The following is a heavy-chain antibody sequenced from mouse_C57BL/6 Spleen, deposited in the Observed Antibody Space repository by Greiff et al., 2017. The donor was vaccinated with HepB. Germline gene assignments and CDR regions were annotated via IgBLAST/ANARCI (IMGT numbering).Heavy chain of an antibody. CDR2: IYPGSGST. CDR1: GYTFTSYW. J-gene: IGHJ2*01. D-gene: IGHD1-1*01. V-gene: IGHV1-55*01. Sequence: VQLQQPGAELVKPGASVKMSCKASGYTFTSYWITWVKQRPGQGLEWIGDIYPGSGSTNYNEKFKSKATLTVDTSSSTAYMQLSSLTSEDSAVYYCARFYYGSSFRDYWGQGTTLTVSS. CDR3: ARFYYGSSFRDY.